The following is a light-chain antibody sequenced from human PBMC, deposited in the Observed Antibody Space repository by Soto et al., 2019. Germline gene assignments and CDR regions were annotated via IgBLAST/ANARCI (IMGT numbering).Light chain of an antibody. Sequence: ETVMTQSPATLSASPGERATLSCRASQSVSSSYLAWYQQKPGQAPRLLIFGASNRATGIPDRFSGSGSGTDFTLAISRLEPEDFAVYYCQQYGSSPLITFGQGTRLEIK. CDR3: QQYGSSPLIT. CDR2: GAS. CDR1: QSVSSSY. V-gene: IGKV3-20*01. J-gene: IGKJ5*01.